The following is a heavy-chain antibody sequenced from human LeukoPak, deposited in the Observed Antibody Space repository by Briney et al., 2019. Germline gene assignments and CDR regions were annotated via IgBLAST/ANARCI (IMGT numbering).Heavy chain of an antibody. Sequence: PGGSLRLSCAASGFTFTNAWMNWVRQAPGKGLEWVGRITSKADGETIDYAAPVKGRFTFSRDNSKNMLYLQMNSLKSEDTAVYYCSTLTSRGLSDSWGQGTLVTVSS. CDR1: GFTFTNAW. CDR3: STLTSRGLSDS. J-gene: IGHJ4*02. D-gene: IGHD1-20*01. CDR2: ITSKADGETI. V-gene: IGHV3-15*07.